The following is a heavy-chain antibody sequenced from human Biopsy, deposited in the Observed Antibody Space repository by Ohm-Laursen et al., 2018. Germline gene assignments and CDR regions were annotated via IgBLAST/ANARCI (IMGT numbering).Heavy chain of an antibody. J-gene: IGHJ5*02. CDR1: GYTFTGYH. CDR2: INAKTGDT. D-gene: IGHD3-22*01. Sequence: SSVKVSCKASGYTFTGYHVHWVRQAPGQGLEWMGWINAKTGDTNYAQKFQGRVTMTRDTSISTAYVDLRSLRSDDTAVYYCTRGGYYYDSLAYYYWFDPWGQGTLVTVSS. CDR3: TRGGYYYDSLAYYYWFDP. V-gene: IGHV1-2*02.